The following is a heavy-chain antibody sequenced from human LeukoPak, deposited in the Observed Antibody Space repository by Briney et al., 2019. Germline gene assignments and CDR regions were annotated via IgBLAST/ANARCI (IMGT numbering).Heavy chain of an antibody. Sequence: GGSLRLSCAASGFTFNTYSMDWVRQAPGKGLEWVSSISSTSSYIYYADSVKGRFTISRDNAKSSLYLQMNSLRAEDTAVYYCARDAGITGSTDLDYWGQGTLVTVSS. CDR1: GFTFNTYS. J-gene: IGHJ4*02. CDR2: ISSTSSYI. V-gene: IGHV3-21*01. D-gene: IGHD1-7*01. CDR3: ARDAGITGSTDLDY.